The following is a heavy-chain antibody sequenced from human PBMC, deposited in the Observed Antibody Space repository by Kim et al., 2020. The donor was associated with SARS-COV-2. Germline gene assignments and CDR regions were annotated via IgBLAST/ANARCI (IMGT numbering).Heavy chain of an antibody. D-gene: IGHD3-10*01. CDR3: ATKSLLATGITVIRPVHPFDY. Sequence: GGSLRLSCAASGFAFSSYGMSWVRQAPGKGLEWVSAISGSGNSTYYADSVKGRFTISRDNSEKTLYLEMRTLRADDTAVYYCATKSLLATGITVIRPVHPFDYWGQGTLVTVSS. CDR2: ISGSGNST. CDR1: GFAFSSYG. J-gene: IGHJ4*02. V-gene: IGHV3-23*01.